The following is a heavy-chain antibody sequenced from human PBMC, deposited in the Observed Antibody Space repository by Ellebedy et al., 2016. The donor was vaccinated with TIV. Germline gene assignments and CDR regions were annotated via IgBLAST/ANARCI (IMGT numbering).Heavy chain of an antibody. D-gene: IGHD1-26*01. CDR3: ARDLGRGMGATTFGP. Sequence: GESLKISCAASGFTFSESGMNWVRQTPGRGLEWLSYIDGGGSVIYYADSVKGRFTISRDNARNSLYLQINSLKAEDTAVYFCARDLGRGMGATTFGPWGQGTLVTVSS. CDR1: GFTFSESG. V-gene: IGHV3-48*03. CDR2: IDGGGSVI. J-gene: IGHJ5*02.